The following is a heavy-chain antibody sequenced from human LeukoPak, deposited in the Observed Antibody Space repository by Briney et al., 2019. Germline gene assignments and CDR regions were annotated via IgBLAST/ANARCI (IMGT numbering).Heavy chain of an antibody. CDR1: GYTFTDNY. D-gene: IGHD2-2*01. CDR2: INPDSGGT. J-gene: IGHJ4*02. CDR3: ARLPLGYCSSTSCLD. V-gene: IGHV1-2*02. Sequence: ASVKVSCKASGYTFTDNYIHWVRQAPGQGLEWVGWINPDSGGTDYAQKFQGRVTVTRDTSISTVYLEVNRVRSADTAVYYCARLPLGYCSSTSCLDWGQGTLVTVSS.